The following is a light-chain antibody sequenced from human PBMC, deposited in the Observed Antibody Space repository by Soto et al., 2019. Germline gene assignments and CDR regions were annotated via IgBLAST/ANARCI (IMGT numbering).Light chain of an antibody. V-gene: IGLV2-11*01. J-gene: IGLJ3*02. Sequence: QSVLTQPRSVSGSPGQSVTISCTGTSSDVGGYYYVSWYQKHPGKAPKFMIFDVSKRPSGVPDRFSGSKSGNTASLTISGLQAEDEADYYCCSYAGSYTWVFGGGTKVTVL. CDR2: DVS. CDR3: CSYAGSYTWV. CDR1: SSDVGGYYY.